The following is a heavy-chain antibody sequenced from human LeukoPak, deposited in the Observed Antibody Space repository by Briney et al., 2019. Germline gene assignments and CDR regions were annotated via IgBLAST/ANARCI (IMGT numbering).Heavy chain of an antibody. CDR2: IKQDGSEK. CDR3: ARSETTYYYDSSVYFYYYYGMDV. Sequence: GGSLRLSCAASGFTFSNYWMTWVRQAPGKGLEWVANIKQDGSEKYYVDSGKGRFTISRDNAKNSLYLQMNSLRPEDTAVYYCARSETTYYYDSSVYFYYYYGMDVWGQGTTVTVSS. V-gene: IGHV3-7*01. CDR1: GFTFSNYW. D-gene: IGHD3-22*01. J-gene: IGHJ6*02.